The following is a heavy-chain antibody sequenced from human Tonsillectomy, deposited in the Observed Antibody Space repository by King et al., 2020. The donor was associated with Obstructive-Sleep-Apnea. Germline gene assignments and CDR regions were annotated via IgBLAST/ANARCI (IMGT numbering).Heavy chain of an antibody. CDR2: IYPRDSET. D-gene: IGHD3-16*02. CDR1: GYRFNTYW. Sequence: VQLVESGAEVKKPGESLRISCQGSGYRFNTYWIGWVRQMPGKGLEWMGIIYPRDSETRYNPSFQGQVTISADRSNSTAYLHWSSLRASDTALYYCARQMTVDITCRYSAKDASDIWGQGTVVTVSS. V-gene: IGHV5-51*01. CDR3: ARQMTVDITCRYSAKDASDI. J-gene: IGHJ3*02.